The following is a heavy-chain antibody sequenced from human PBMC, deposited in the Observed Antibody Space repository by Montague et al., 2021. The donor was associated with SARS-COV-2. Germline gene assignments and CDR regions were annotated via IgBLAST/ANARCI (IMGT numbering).Heavy chain of an antibody. D-gene: IGHD3-10*01. Sequence: SETLSLTCAVSGGSISSDNWWSWVRQSPVKGLEWIGEIFHSGSTXXNPXXXSRVTMSVDKSKNDFSLKLSPVTAADTAMYYCARRITMVRGVTKRNNWFDPWGRGILVTVSS. CDR2: IFHSGST. CDR1: GGSISSDNW. CDR3: ARRITMVRGVTKRNNWFDP. J-gene: IGHJ5*02. V-gene: IGHV4-4*02.